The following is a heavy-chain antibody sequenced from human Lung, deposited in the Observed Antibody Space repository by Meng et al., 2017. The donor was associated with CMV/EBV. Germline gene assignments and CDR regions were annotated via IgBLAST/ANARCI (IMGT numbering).Heavy chain of an antibody. CDR1: GYTFTTYD. V-gene: IGHV1-8*01. Sequence: ASXXVSCXASGYTFTTYDINWVRQATGQGLEWMGWMNPNSGNTGYAQKFQGRVTLTRVTSISTAYMELSSLTSDDTAVYYCARTRIEVEPDGRKIKYYNYGMDVWXQGTXVNGAS. J-gene: IGHJ6*01. CDR2: MNPNSGNT. CDR3: ARTRIEVEPDGRKIKYYNYGMDV. D-gene: IGHD2-2*01.